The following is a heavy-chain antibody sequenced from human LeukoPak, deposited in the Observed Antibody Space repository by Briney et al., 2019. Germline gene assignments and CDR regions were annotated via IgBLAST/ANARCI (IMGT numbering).Heavy chain of an antibody. CDR1: GFTFDDYA. J-gene: IGHJ3*02. CDR3: AKSQVVAATAIYTPDAFDI. D-gene: IGHD2-15*01. CDR2: ISWNSGSI. V-gene: IGHV3-9*03. Sequence: HPGGSLRLSCAASGFTFDDYAMHWVRHAPGKGLEWVSGISWNSGSIGYADSVKGRFTISRDNAKNSLYLQMNSLRAEDMALYYCAKSQVVAATAIYTPDAFDIWGQGTMVTVSS.